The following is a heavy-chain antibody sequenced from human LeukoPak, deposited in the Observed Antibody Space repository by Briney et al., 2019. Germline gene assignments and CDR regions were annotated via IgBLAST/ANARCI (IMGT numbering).Heavy chain of an antibody. V-gene: IGHV3-23*01. J-gene: IGHJ1*01. CDR1: GFTLSSYA. CDR2: MRGSGDST. Sequence: LFCLPSGFTLSSYAMRRVGQPPGGEVGWVSSMRGSGDSTYYADSVNGQFTISRDSSKNTLYMQMNSLRAEDTAVYYSAKDRYYCESSGYYYHAEYFQHWGQGTLVTVSS. CDR3: AKDRYYCESSGYYYHAEYFQH. D-gene: IGHD3-22*01.